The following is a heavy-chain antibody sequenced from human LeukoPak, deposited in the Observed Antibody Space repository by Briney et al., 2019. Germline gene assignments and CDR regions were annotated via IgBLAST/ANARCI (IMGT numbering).Heavy chain of an antibody. D-gene: IGHD5-12*01. V-gene: IGHV5-51*01. CDR2: IHPGDSDT. Sequence: GDPLKISCKGSGYSFISYWIGWVRQMPGKGLEWMGIIHPGDSDTRYSPSFQGQVTISADKSISTAYLQWSSLKASDTAMYYCARGQASSGYSGYDYFDYWGQGTLVTVSS. CDR3: ARGQASSGYSGYDYFDY. CDR1: GYSFISYW. J-gene: IGHJ4*02.